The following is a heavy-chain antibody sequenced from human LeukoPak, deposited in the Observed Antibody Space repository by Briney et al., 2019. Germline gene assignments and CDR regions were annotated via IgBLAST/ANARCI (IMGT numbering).Heavy chain of an antibody. CDR1: GFTFSSYS. CDR2: ISNSSSYI. CDR3: ARVRDGYNSGALDI. V-gene: IGHV3-21*01. Sequence: NPGGSLRLSCAASGFTFSSYSTNWVRQAPGKGLEWVSSISNSSSYIYYADSVKGRFTISRDNAKNSLYLQMNSLRAEDTAVYYCARVRDGYNSGALDIWGQGTMVTVSS. D-gene: IGHD5-24*01. J-gene: IGHJ3*02.